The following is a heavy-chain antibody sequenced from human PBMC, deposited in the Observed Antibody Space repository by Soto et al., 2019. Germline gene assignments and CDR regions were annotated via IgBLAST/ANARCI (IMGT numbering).Heavy chain of an antibody. CDR2: ISYDGSNK. CDR3: AKGVTMVRGVMSAFDI. Sequence: GGSLRHSCAASGFTFSSYGMHWVRQAPGKGLEWVAVISYDGSNKYYADSVKGRFTISRDNSKNTLYLQMNSLRAEDTAVYYCAKGVTMVRGVMSAFDIWGQGTMVTVSS. V-gene: IGHV3-30*18. D-gene: IGHD3-10*01. J-gene: IGHJ3*02. CDR1: GFTFSSYG.